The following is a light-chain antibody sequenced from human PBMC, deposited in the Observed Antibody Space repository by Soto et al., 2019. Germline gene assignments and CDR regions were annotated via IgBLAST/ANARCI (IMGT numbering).Light chain of an antibody. V-gene: IGKV2-24*01. Sequence: DIVLTQTPLSSPVTLGQPASISCRSSQSLVHGDGNTYLTWLQQRPGQAPRLLIYMISNRFSGVPDRFSGSGAGTDFTLKINRVEAEDVGVYYCMQATQAYTFGQGTKLEIK. CDR1: QSLVHGDGNTY. J-gene: IGKJ2*01. CDR2: MIS. CDR3: MQATQAYT.